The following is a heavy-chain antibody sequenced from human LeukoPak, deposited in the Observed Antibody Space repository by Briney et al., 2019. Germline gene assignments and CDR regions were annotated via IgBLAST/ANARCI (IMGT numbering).Heavy chain of an antibody. CDR2: INHSGST. D-gene: IGHD5-18*01. CDR1: GGSFSAYY. V-gene: IGHV4-34*01. Sequence: SETLSLTCAAHGGSFSAYYWSWIRQSPEKGLEWIGEINHSGSTNYNPSLKSRVTISVDTSKNQFSLKLSSVTAADTAVYYCARGLKRIQLWPNRERTFDYWGQGTLVTVSS. CDR3: ARGLKRIQLWPNRERTFDY. J-gene: IGHJ4*02.